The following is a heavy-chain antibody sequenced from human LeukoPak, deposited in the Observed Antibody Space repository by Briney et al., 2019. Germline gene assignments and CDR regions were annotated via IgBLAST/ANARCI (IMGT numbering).Heavy chain of an antibody. V-gene: IGHV3-48*03. Sequence: GGSLRLSCAASGFTFSSYEMNWVRQAPGKGLEWVSYISSSGSTIYYADSVKGRFTISRDNTKNSLYLQMNSLRAEDTAVYYCASGHIVVVPAAIAQDYWGQGTLVTVSS. J-gene: IGHJ4*02. CDR2: ISSSGSTI. D-gene: IGHD2-2*01. CDR1: GFTFSSYE. CDR3: ASGHIVVVPAAIAQDY.